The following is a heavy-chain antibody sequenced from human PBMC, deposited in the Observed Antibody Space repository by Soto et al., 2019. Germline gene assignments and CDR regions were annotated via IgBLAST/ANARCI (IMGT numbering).Heavy chain of an antibody. V-gene: IGHV2-5*02. CDR3: AHKHAATWLFDY. Sequence: QITLKESGPTLVKPTQTLTLTCTFSGFSLTTGGVGVGWIRQPPGKAPEWLALIYGDDDKPFKPSLKNRLSITRDNSRNEVVLKMTNMDPVDTATFFCAHKHAATWLFDYWGQGILVTVSS. D-gene: IGHD2-2*01. CDR2: IYGDDDK. J-gene: IGHJ4*02. CDR1: GFSLTTGGVG.